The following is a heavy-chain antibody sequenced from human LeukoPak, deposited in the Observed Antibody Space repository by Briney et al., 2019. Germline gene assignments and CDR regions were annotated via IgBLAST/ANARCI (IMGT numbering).Heavy chain of an antibody. D-gene: IGHD1-7*01. V-gene: IGHV3-21*01. CDR3: ARDKQNWNYRGVDY. CDR1: GFTFSSYS. J-gene: IGHJ4*02. CDR2: ISSSSYI. Sequence: GGSLRLSCAASGFTFSSYSMNWVRQAPGEGLEWVSSISSSSYIYYADSVKGRFTISRDNAKNSLYLQMNSLRAEDTAVYYCARDKQNWNYRGVDYWGQGTLVTVSS.